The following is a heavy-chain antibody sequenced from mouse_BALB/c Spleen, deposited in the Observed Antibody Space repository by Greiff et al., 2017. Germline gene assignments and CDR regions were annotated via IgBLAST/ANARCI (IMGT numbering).Heavy chain of an antibody. CDR3: AREGSSLDY. V-gene: IGHV1-7*01. D-gene: IGHD1-1*01. CDR1: GYTFTSYW. J-gene: IGHJ2*01. Sequence: QVQLKQSGAELAKPGASVKMSCKASGYTFTSYWMHWVKQRPGQGLEWIGYINPSTGYTEYNQKFKDKATLTADKSSSTAYMQLSSLTSEDSAVYYCAREGSSLDYWGQGTTLTVSS. CDR2: INPSTGYT.